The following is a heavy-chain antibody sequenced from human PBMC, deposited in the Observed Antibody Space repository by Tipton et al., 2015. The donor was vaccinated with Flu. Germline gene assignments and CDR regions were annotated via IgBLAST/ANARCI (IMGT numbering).Heavy chain of an antibody. D-gene: IGHD6-19*01. V-gene: IGHV3-9*01. Sequence: RSLRLSCAASGFTFDDYAMHWVRQAPGKGLEWVSGISWNSGSIGYADSVKGRFTISRDNAKNSLYLQMNSLRAEDTALYYCAKAVAVAGTSYYYFDYWGQGTLVTVSS. CDR2: ISWNSGSI. CDR3: AKAVAVAGTSYYYFDY. J-gene: IGHJ4*02. CDR1: GFTFDDYA.